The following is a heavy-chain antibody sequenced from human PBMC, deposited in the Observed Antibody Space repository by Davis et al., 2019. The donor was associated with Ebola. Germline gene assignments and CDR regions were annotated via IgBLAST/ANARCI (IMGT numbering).Heavy chain of an antibody. CDR2: IYYSGST. D-gene: IGHD3-10*01. J-gene: IGHJ4*02. CDR1: GGSISSYY. Sequence: PSETLSLTCTVSGGSISSYYWSWIRQPPGKGLEWIGYIYYSGSTNYNPSLKSRVTISVDTSKNQFSLKLSSVTAADTAVYYCARDHPYGSGSRSRGRYYFDYWGQGTLVTVSS. CDR3: ARDHPYGSGSRSRGRYYFDY. V-gene: IGHV4-59*01.